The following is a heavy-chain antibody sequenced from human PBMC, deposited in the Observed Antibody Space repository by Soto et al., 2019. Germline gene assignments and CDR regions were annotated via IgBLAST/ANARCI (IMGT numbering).Heavy chain of an antibody. CDR3: TRDSEDGTKGRWFDV. CDR2: IIAGGGDT. J-gene: IGHJ5*02. CDR1: GFTFSHYA. V-gene: IGHV3-23*01. Sequence: GGSLRLSCAASGFTFSHYAMSWVRQAPGKGLEWVSTIIAGGGDTYYAESVKGRFTISRDNSKNTVFLQMNSLRIEDTAVYYCTRDSEDGTKGRWFDVWGQGTLVTVSS. D-gene: IGHD2-15*01.